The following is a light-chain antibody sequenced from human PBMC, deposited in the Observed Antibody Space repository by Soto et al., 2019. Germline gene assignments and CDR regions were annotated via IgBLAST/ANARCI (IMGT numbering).Light chain of an antibody. CDR3: QQSYSTPIT. CDR1: QSINNH. V-gene: IGKV1-39*01. CDR2: GAS. Sequence: DVQMTQSPSSLSASVGDRVTVTCRTSQSINNHLNWYQQKPGEAPKLLIYGASSLQSGVPSRFSGSGSGTDFTLTISSLQPEDFATYYCQQSYSTPITFGQGTRLEIK. J-gene: IGKJ5*01.